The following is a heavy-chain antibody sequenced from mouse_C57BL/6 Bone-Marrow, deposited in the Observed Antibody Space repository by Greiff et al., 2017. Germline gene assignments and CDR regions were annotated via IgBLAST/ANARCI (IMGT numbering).Heavy chain of an antibody. V-gene: IGHV1-52*01. J-gene: IGHJ4*01. CDR2: IDPSDSET. D-gene: IGHD1-1*01. CDR3: ARETTVDYYAMDY. CDR1: GYTFTSYW. Sequence: QVQLQQSGAELVRPGSSVKLSCKASGYTFTSYWMHWVKQRPIQGLEWIGNIDPSDSETHYNQKFKDKATLTVDKSSSTAYMQLSSLTSEDSAVYYCARETTVDYYAMDYWGQGTSVTVSS.